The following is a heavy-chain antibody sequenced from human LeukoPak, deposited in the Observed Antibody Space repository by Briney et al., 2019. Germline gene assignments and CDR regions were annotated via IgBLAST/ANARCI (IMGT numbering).Heavy chain of an antibody. D-gene: IGHD1-7*01. Sequence: KPSETLSLTCTVSGGSISSYYWSWIRQPAGKGLEWIGRIHTSGNTDYNPSLKSRVTMSVDTSKNQFSLKLSSVTAADTAVYYCARLITGTTTAFDIWGQGTMVTVSS. CDR1: GGSISSYY. CDR3: ARLITGTTTAFDI. J-gene: IGHJ3*02. V-gene: IGHV4-4*07. CDR2: IHTSGNT.